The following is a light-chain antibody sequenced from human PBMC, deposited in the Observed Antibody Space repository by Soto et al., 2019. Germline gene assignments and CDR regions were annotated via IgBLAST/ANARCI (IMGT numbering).Light chain of an antibody. V-gene: IGLV2-14*01. J-gene: IGLJ3*02. CDR2: DV. CDR1: TRDVGGYNY. CDR3: NSYTNSGTVV. Sequence: QSALTQPASVSGWPGQSITMYSTGSTRDVGGYNYVSWYQLSPGKAPKLLIYDVDRPSGVSNRFSGSKSGNTASLTISGLQAEDEADYYCNSYTNSGTVVFGGGTKLTVL.